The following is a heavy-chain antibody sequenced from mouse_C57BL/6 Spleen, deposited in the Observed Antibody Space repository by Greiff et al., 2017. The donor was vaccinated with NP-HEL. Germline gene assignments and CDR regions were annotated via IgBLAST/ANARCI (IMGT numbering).Heavy chain of an antibody. CDR3: ARKGSSGYVGSYYYAMDY. D-gene: IGHD3-2*02. Sequence: QVQLQQPGAELVKPGASVKMSCKASGYTFTSYWITWVKQRPGQGLEWIGDIYPGSGSTNYNEKFKSKATLTVDTSSSTAYMQLSSLTSEDSAVYFCARKGSSGYVGSYYYAMDYWGQGTSVTVSS. V-gene: IGHV1-55*01. J-gene: IGHJ4*01. CDR2: IYPGSGST. CDR1: GYTFTSYW.